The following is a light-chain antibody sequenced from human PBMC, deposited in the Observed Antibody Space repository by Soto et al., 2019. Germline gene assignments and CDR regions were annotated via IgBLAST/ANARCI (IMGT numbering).Light chain of an antibody. J-gene: IGKJ4*01. CDR2: KAS. CDR3: QQYNTYPHT. V-gene: IGKV1-5*03. CDR1: QSIGTW. Sequence: DIQMTQSPSTLSASVGDRVTITCRASQSIGTWLAWYQQKPGKAPKLLIYKASSLEGGVPSRFSGSGSGTDFNITISSLQPDDFATYYCQQYNTYPHTLGGGTTVEIK.